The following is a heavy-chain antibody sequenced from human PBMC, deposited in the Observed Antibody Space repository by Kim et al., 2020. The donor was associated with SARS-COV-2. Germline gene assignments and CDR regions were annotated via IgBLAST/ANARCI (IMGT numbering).Heavy chain of an antibody. D-gene: IGHD2-15*01. CDR2: ISYDGSNK. V-gene: IGHV3-30*04. CDR1: GFTFSSYA. CDR3: ARGGVGVVAATPYYYYGMDV. J-gene: IGHJ6*02. Sequence: GGSLRLSCAASGFTFSSYAMHWVRQAPGKGLEWVAVISYDGSNKYYADSVKGRFTISRDNSKNTLYLQMNSLRAEDTAVYYCARGGVGVVAATPYYYYGMDVWGQGTTVTVSS.